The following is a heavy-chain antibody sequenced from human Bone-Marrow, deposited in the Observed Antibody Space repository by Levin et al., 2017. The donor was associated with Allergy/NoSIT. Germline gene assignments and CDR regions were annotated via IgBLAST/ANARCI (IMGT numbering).Heavy chain of an antibody. J-gene: IGHJ4*02. V-gene: IGHV3-43*01. D-gene: IGHD5-18*01. CDR2: ISWDSSDK. CDR1: GFDFEEYN. CDR3: VKDGDTVMVTLYYFDY. Sequence: LPGGSLRLSCIASGFDFEEYNMHWVRQVPGKGLEWVSLISWDSSDKYYADSVKGRFTISRDNNRNSLYLQMNSLRNEDTALYYCVKDGDTVMVTLYYFDYWGQGTLVSVSS.